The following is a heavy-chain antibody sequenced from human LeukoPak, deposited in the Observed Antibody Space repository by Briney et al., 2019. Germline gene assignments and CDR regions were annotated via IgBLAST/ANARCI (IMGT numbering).Heavy chain of an antibody. CDR1: GGSISSYY. D-gene: IGHD3-16*01. Sequence: SETLSLTCTVSGGSISSYYWSWIRQPPGKGLEWIGYIYYSGSISYNPSLKSRVTISVDTSKNQFSLKLSSVTAADTAVYYCAREGRSATDGYWGQGTLVTVSS. CDR3: AREGRSATDGY. J-gene: IGHJ4*02. V-gene: IGHV4-59*01. CDR2: IYYSGSI.